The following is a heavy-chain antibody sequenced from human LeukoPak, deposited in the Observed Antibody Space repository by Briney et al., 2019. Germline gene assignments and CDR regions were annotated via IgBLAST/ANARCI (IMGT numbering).Heavy chain of an antibody. V-gene: IGHV3-33*01. CDR1: GFTFSSYG. J-gene: IGHJ4*02. CDR2: IWYDGSNK. Sequence: PGRSLRLSCAASGFTFSSYGMHWVSQAPGKGLKWVAVIWYDGSNKYYADSVKGRFTISRDSSKNTLYLQMNSLRADDTAVYYCATDRALGYFDYWGQGTLVTVSS. CDR3: ATDRALGYFDY.